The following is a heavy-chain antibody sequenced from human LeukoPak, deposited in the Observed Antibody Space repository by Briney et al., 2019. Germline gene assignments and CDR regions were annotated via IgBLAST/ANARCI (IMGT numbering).Heavy chain of an antibody. J-gene: IGHJ5*02. CDR1: GGSISSSKYY. D-gene: IGHD3-10*01. CDR2: IFNNGST. V-gene: IGHV4-39*01. Sequence: PSETLSLTCTVSGGSISSSKYYWGWIRQPPGKGLEWTGTIFNNGSTHYNPSLKSRVTISVDTSKNQFSLNLSSVTAADTAVYYCARQTYYGSGSYYTVNWFDPWGQGTLVTVSS. CDR3: ARQTYYGSGSYYTVNWFDP.